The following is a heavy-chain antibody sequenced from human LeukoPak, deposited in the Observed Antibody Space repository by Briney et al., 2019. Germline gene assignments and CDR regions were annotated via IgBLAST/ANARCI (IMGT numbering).Heavy chain of an antibody. J-gene: IGHJ6*03. Sequence: GGSLRLSCAASGFTFSSNWMSWLRQAPGKGLEWVANIKQDGSEKYYVDSVKGRFTISRDNATNSLYLQMNSLRAEDTAVYYCARDIGDYYYYFYMDVWGKGTTVTVSS. CDR2: IKQDGSEK. D-gene: IGHD2-15*01. CDR3: ARDIGDYYYYFYMDV. V-gene: IGHV3-7*01. CDR1: GFTFSSNW.